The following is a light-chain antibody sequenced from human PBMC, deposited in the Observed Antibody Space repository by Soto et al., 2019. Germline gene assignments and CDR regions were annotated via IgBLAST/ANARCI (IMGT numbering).Light chain of an antibody. CDR2: WAS. CDR3: QQHYSPPYS. J-gene: IGKJ2*03. V-gene: IGKV4-1*01. Sequence: DRVMTQSPESLAVSLGERATINCKSSQSVLYSGNNKNHLAWYQQKPGQPPKLLISWASTRESGGPDRFSGSGSETDFTRSISSLQAEDVAVYYCQQHYSPPYSFGHGTKLEI. CDR1: QSVLYSGNNKNH.